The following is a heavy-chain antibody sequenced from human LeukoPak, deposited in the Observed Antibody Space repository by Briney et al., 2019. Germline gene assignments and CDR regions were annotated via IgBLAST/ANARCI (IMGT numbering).Heavy chain of an antibody. CDR3: ARTRGYSAYDYFDY. D-gene: IGHD5-12*01. CDR2: INPSGGRT. J-gene: IGHJ4*02. V-gene: IGHV1-46*01. Sequence: GASVKVSCKASGYTFTNYYIYWVRQAPGQGLEWMGIINPSGGRTDYAQNFQGRVTMTRDTSTSTAYMELSSLRSEGTAVYFCARTRGYSAYDYFDYWGQGTLVTVSS. CDR1: GYTFTNYY.